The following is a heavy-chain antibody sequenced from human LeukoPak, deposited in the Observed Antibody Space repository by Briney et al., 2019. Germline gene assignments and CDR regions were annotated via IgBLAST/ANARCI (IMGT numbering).Heavy chain of an antibody. Sequence: PGGSLRLSCAASGLTFSSYAMSWVRQAPGKGLEWVSAISGSGGSTYYADSVKGRFTISRDNSKSTLYLQMNSLRAEDTAVYYCAKDDGYGENTQLDYWGQGTLVTVSS. D-gene: IGHD5-24*01. V-gene: IGHV3-23*01. CDR3: AKDDGYGENTQLDY. CDR1: GLTFSSYA. CDR2: ISGSGGST. J-gene: IGHJ4*02.